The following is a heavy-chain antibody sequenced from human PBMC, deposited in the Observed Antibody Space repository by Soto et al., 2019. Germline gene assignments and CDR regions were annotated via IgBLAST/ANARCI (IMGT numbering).Heavy chain of an antibody. CDR2: IYYSGST. J-gene: IGHJ6*02. CDR1: GSSISSSSYY. Sequence: SETLSLTCTVSGSSISSSSYYWGWIRQPPGKGLEWIGSIYYSGSTYYNPSLKSRVTISVDTSKNQFSLKLSSVTAAAPAGYYCASGYDILTGYPRGDYYGMDVWGQGTTVT. CDR3: ASGYDILTGYPRGDYYGMDV. D-gene: IGHD3-9*01. V-gene: IGHV4-39*01.